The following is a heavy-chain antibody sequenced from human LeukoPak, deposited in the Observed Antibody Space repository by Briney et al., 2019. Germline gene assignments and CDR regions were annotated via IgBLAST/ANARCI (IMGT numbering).Heavy chain of an antibody. CDR1: GGSISSGTHY. Sequence: SETLSLTCTVSGGSISSGTHYWNWIRQHPGKGLEWIGYINYSGNTYYNPSLKSRVTISADTSKNQFSLKLSSVTAADTAVYYCARGGSGEGYWGQGTLVTVSS. J-gene: IGHJ4*02. CDR2: INYSGNT. V-gene: IGHV4-31*03. CDR3: ARGGSGEGY. D-gene: IGHD3-10*01.